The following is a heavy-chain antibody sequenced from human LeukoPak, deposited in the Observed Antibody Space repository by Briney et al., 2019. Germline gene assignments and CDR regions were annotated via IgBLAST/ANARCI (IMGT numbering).Heavy chain of an antibody. CDR3: ARLPPLGDNTLFDY. V-gene: IGHV3-74*01. D-gene: IGHD4-17*01. CDR1: GFTFRNYW. CDR2: INSDGSST. Sequence: QPGGSLRLSCAASGFTFRNYWMHWVRHAAGKGLVWVSRINSDGSSTTYADSVKGRLTISRDNAKNTLYLQMSSLRSEDTAVYYCARLPPLGDNTLFDYWGQGTLVTVSS. J-gene: IGHJ4*02.